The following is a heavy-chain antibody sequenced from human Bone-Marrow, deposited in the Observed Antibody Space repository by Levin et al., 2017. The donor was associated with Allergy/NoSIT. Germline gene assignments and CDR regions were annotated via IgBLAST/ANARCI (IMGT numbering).Heavy chain of an antibody. CDR3: ARAYNWNSNPGGPFDY. V-gene: IGHV4-39*01. CDR1: GGSMTSSDYY. D-gene: IGHD1-7*01. J-gene: IGHJ4*02. Sequence: PSETLSLTCTVSGGSMTSSDYYWVWIRQPPGTGLDWIGGINYSGVTHYNASLESRVAISVDTSKKRFSLKLTSVTAADTAVYFCARAYNWNSNPGGPFDYWGQGSLVAVSS. CDR2: INYSGVT.